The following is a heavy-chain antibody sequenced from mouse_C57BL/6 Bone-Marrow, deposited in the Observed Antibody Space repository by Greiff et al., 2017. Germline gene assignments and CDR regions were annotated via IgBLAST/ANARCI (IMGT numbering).Heavy chain of an antibody. V-gene: IGHV5-4*01. J-gene: IGHJ2*01. CDR1: GFTFSSYA. CDR3: ARDIITTVVANYFDY. CDR2: ISDGGSYT. Sequence: EVMLVESGGGLVKPGGSLKLSCAASGFTFSSYAMSWVRQTPEKRLEWVATISDGGSYTYYPDNVKGRFTISRDNAKNNLYLQMSHLKSEDTAMYYCARDIITTVVANYFDYWGQGTTLTVSS. D-gene: IGHD1-1*01.